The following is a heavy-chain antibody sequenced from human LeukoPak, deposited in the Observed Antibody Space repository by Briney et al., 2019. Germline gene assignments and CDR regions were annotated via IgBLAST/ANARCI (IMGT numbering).Heavy chain of an antibody. Sequence: GGSLRLSCAASGFTFGSYAMSWVRQAPGKGLEWVSAISGSGGSTYYADSVKGRFTISRDNSKNTLYLQMNSLRAEDTAVYYCAKYGYSYPLAYFDYWGQGTLVTVSS. CDR1: GFTFGSYA. CDR2: ISGSGGST. J-gene: IGHJ4*02. V-gene: IGHV3-23*01. CDR3: AKYGYSYPLAYFDY. D-gene: IGHD5-18*01.